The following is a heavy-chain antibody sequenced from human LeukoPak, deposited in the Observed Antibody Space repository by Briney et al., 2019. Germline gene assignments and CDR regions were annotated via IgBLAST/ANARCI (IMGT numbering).Heavy chain of an antibody. CDR1: GGSISSYY. D-gene: IGHD2-2*01. CDR3: ARHTTSRYCSSTSCGNWFDP. Sequence: SETLSLTCTVSGGSISSYYWSWIRQPPGKGLEWIGYIYYSGSTNYNPSLKSRVTISVDTSKNQFSLKLSSVTAADTAVYYCARHTTSRYCSSTSCGNWFDPWGQGTLVTVSS. J-gene: IGHJ5*02. CDR2: IYYSGST. V-gene: IGHV4-59*08.